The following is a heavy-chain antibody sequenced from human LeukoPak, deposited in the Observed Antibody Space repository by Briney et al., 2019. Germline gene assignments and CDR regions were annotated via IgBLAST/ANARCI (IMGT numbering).Heavy chain of an antibody. D-gene: IGHD1-20*01. J-gene: IGHJ4*02. CDR3: ARDASITGISY. V-gene: IGHV4-4*07. Sequence: SETLSLTCTVSGGSISSYYWSWIRQPAGKGLEWIGRIYTSGSTNYNPSLKSRVTISVDTSKNQFSLKLSSVTAADTAIYYCARDASITGISYWGKGTLVTVSS. CDR1: GGSISSYY. CDR2: IYTSGST.